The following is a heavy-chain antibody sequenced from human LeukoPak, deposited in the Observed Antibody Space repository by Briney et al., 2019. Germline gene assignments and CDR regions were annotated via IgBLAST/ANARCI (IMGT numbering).Heavy chain of an antibody. CDR2: ISGSGGST. CDR1: GFTFSSYA. J-gene: IGHJ4*02. D-gene: IGHD3-22*01. Sequence: GGSLRLSCAASGFTFSSYAMSWVRPAPGKGLEWVSAISGSGGSTYYADSVKGRFTISRDNSKNTLYLQMNSLRAEDTAVYYCAKDSDYDSSGFPTYWGQGTLVTVSS. V-gene: IGHV3-23*01. CDR3: AKDSDYDSSGFPTY.